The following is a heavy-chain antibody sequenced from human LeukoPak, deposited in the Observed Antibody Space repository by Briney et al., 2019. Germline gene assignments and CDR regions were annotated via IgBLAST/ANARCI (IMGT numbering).Heavy chain of an antibody. Sequence: PGGSLRLSCAASGFTFSDYDMSWIRQAPGKGLVWVSRINSDGSSTSYADSVKGRFTISRDNAKNTLYLQMNSLRAEDTAVYYCARWGSTYYDILTGYYSMDVWGQGTTVTVSS. CDR3: ARWGSTYYDILTGYYSMDV. J-gene: IGHJ6*02. D-gene: IGHD3-9*01. CDR1: GFTFSDYD. V-gene: IGHV3-74*01. CDR2: INSDGSST.